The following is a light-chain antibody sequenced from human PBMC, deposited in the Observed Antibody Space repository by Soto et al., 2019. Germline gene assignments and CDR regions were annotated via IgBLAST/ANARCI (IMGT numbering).Light chain of an antibody. CDR2: EVT. CDR3: SSYRTMTTLV. Sequence: QSARTQPASVSGSPGQSITISCTGTSSDIGGYNFVSWYQQHPGKAPKLMIYEVTNRPSGISNRFSGSKSGNTASLTISGVQPEDEADYYCSSYRTMTTLVFGGGTKVTVL. J-gene: IGLJ2*01. V-gene: IGLV2-14*01. CDR1: SSDIGGYNF.